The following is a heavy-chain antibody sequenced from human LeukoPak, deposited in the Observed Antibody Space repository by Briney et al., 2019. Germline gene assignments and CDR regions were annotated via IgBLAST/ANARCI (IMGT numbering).Heavy chain of an antibody. D-gene: IGHD3-3*01. V-gene: IGHV1-2*02. CDR3: ARADFVDAGPYLIGP. J-gene: IGHJ5*02. CDR1: GYSFTDYY. Sequence: GASVKVSCKTSGYSFTDYYIHWVRQAPGQEPELMGWINPKSGRTSSARKFQDRVTMTRDPSISTVYMDMAWLTSDDTAIYSCARADFVDAGPYLIGPWGQGTLVTVSS. CDR2: INPKSGRT.